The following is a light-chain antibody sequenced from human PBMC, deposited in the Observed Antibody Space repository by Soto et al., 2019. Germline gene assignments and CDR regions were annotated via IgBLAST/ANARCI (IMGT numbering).Light chain of an antibody. CDR2: DVS. Sequence: QPVLTQPASVSGSPGQSITISCTGTSSDVGRYNLVSWDQQHTGKAPKLMMYDVSKRPSGVSNRFSGSKSGNTDSLTNSGLQAEDEADYYCCSSAGSSTYVFGPGPKVTVL. CDR1: SSDVGRYNL. V-gene: IGLV2-23*02. J-gene: IGLJ1*01. CDR3: CSSAGSSTYV.